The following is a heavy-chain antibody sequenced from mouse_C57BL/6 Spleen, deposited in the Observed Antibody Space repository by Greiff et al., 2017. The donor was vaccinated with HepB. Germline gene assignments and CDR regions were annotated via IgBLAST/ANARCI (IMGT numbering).Heavy chain of an antibody. J-gene: IGHJ2*01. CDR1: GYTFTSYW. Sequence: QVQLQQPGAELVRPGTSVKLSCKASGYTFTSYWMHWVKQRPGQGLEWIGVIDPSDSYTNYNQKFKGKATLTVDTSSSTAYMQLSSLTSEDSAVYYCASITTVERDFDYWGQGTTLTVSS. D-gene: IGHD1-1*01. CDR3: ASITTVERDFDY. V-gene: IGHV1-59*01. CDR2: IDPSDSYT.